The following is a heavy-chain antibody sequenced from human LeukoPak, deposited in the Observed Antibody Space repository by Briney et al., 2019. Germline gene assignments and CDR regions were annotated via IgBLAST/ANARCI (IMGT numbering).Heavy chain of an antibody. D-gene: IGHD3-16*01. Sequence: GGSLRLSCEASRFTFSTHWMHWVRQAPGKGLVWVSRIDSDGGNAYYADSVKGRFTISRDNAKSTLYLQMNSLRAEDTAVYYCARGGGVLTAIDFWGQGTLVTVSS. CDR3: ARGGGVLTAIDF. CDR1: RFTFSTHW. V-gene: IGHV3-74*01. CDR2: IDSDGGNA. J-gene: IGHJ4*02.